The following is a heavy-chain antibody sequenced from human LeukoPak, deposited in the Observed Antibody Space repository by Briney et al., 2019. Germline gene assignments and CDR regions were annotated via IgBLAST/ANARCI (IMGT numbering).Heavy chain of an antibody. J-gene: IGHJ4*02. CDR2: ISSSSSYI. D-gene: IGHD3-9*01. Sequence: GGSLRLSCAASGFTFSSYSMNWVRQAPGKGLEWVSSISSSSSYIYYADSVKGLFTISRDNAKNSLYLQMNSLRAEDTAVYYCWRDGYFDIWAGYHYFDYGGRGTLVTVSS. V-gene: IGHV3-21*01. CDR1: GFTFSSYS. CDR3: WRDGYFDIWAGYHYFDY.